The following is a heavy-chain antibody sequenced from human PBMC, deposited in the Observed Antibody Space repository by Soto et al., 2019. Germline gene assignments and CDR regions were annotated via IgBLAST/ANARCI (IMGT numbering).Heavy chain of an antibody. Sequence: QVQLVQSGAEVKKPGSSVKVSCKASGGTFSSYAISWVRQAPGQGLEWMGGIIPIFGTANYAQKFQGRVTITADESTSTAYMELSSLRSEDTAVYYCARDTYYYDSSGYYYGGPFDYWGQGTLVTVSS. CDR1: GGTFSSYA. D-gene: IGHD3-22*01. CDR2: IIPIFGTA. J-gene: IGHJ4*02. CDR3: ARDTYYYDSSGYYYGGPFDY. V-gene: IGHV1-69*01.